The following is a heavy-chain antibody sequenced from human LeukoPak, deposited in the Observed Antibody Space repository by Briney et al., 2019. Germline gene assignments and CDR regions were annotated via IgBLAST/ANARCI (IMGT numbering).Heavy chain of an antibody. J-gene: IGHJ4*02. CDR1: GFTFSSYG. Sequence: GRSLRLSCAASGFTFSSYGMHWVRQAPGKGLEWVAVIWYDGSNKYYAHSVKGRFTISRDNSKNTLYLQMNSLGAEDTAVYYCAKDHQLLEYYFDYWGQGTLVTVSS. CDR2: IWYDGSNK. CDR3: AKDHQLLEYYFDY. V-gene: IGHV3-33*06. D-gene: IGHD2-2*01.